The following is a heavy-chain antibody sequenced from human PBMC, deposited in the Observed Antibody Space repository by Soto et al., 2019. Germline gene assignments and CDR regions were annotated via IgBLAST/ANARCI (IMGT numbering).Heavy chain of an antibody. Sequence: GGSLRLSCAASGFTFSSYAMSWVRQAPGKWLEWVSAISGSGGSTYYADSVKGRFTISRDNSKNTLYLQMNSLRAEDTAVYYCAKDPLEIQLWPKYYFDYWGQGXLVTVSS. CDR3: AKDPLEIQLWPKYYFDY. D-gene: IGHD5-18*01. V-gene: IGHV3-23*01. J-gene: IGHJ4*02. CDR1: GFTFSSYA. CDR2: ISGSGGST.